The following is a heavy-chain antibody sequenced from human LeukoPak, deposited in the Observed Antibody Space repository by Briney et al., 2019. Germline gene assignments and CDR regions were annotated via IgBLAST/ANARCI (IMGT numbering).Heavy chain of an antibody. J-gene: IGHJ4*02. CDR1: GYTFTSYY. D-gene: IGHD1-7*01. V-gene: IGHV1-46*01. Sequence: ASVKVSCKASGYTFTSYYMHWVRQAPGQGLEWMGIINPSGGSTSYAQKFQGRVTMTRDMSTSTVYMELSSLRSEDTAVYCCARDLTGTSRFDYWGQGTLVTVSS. CDR2: INPSGGST. CDR3: ARDLTGTSRFDY.